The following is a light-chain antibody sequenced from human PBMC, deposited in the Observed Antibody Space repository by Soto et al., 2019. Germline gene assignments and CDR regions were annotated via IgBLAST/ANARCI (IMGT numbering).Light chain of an antibody. CDR2: WAS. V-gene: IGKV4-1*01. CDR3: QQYYTTPRS. Sequence: DIVMTQSPDSLDVSLGERATINCKSSQSVLYSSNNKNYLAWYQQKPGQPPKLLIYWASTRESGVPDRFSGSGSGTDFTLTISSLQAEDVALYYCQQYYTTPRSFGQGTKVEIK. J-gene: IGKJ1*01. CDR1: QSVLYSSNNKNY.